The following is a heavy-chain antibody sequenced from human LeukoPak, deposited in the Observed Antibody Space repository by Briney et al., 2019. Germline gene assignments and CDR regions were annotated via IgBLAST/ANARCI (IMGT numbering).Heavy chain of an antibody. Sequence: GRSLRLSCVASGFIFGDYVLNWVRQAPGKGLEWVGFIRSKGSGGTTEYAASVKGRFTISRDDFKSIAYLQMNSLKTEDTAVYYCTRVGYSSSYYFDYWGQGTLVTVSS. CDR1: GFIFGDYV. D-gene: IGHD6-6*01. V-gene: IGHV3-49*04. J-gene: IGHJ4*02. CDR2: IRSKGSGGTT. CDR3: TRVGYSSSYYFDY.